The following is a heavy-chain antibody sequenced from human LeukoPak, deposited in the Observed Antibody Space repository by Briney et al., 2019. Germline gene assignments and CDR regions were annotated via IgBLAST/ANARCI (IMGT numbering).Heavy chain of an antibody. J-gene: IGHJ3*02. D-gene: IGHD2/OR15-2a*01. V-gene: IGHV3-23*01. Sequence: GGSLRLSCAASGFTFSSYAMSWVRQAPGKGLEWVSGINDSGGSTNYADSVKGRFTISRDNSKNTLFLQMNSLRAEDTAVYYCASGNNAFDIWGQGTMVTVSS. CDR3: ASGNNAFDI. CDR1: GFTFSSYA. CDR2: INDSGGST.